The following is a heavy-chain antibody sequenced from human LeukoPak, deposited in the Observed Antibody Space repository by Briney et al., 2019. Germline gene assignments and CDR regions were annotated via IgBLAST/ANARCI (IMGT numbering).Heavy chain of an antibody. CDR3: VKDLWGSGNDRSDAFDF. CDR1: GFTFSSYA. D-gene: IGHD3-16*01. CDR2: ISGSGGST. Sequence: GGSLRLSCAASGFTFSSYAMSWVRQAPGKGLEWVSAISGSGGSTYYADSVKGRFTISRDNSKNTLYLRMNSLRAEDAAVYYCVKDLWGSGNDRSDAFDFWGQGTVVTVSS. V-gene: IGHV3-23*01. J-gene: IGHJ3*01.